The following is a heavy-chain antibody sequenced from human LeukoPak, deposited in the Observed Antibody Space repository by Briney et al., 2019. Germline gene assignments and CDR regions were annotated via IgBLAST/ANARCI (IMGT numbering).Heavy chain of an antibody. V-gene: IGHV4-34*01. CDR2: INHSGRT. Sequence: PSETLSLTCAVYGGSFSGYYWSWIRQPPGKGLEWIGEINHSGRTNYTPSLKSRVTISVDTSKNQFSLRLSSVTAADTAVYYCARGPVQLWSGFDPWGQGTLVTVSS. J-gene: IGHJ5*02. CDR1: GGSFSGYY. D-gene: IGHD5-18*01. CDR3: ARGPVQLWSGFDP.